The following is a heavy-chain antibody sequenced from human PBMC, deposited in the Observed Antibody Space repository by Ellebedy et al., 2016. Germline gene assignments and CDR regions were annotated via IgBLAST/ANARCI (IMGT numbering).Heavy chain of an antibody. CDR3: ARAGDY. CDR1: GFTFSSYQ. CDR2: IKQDGSEK. V-gene: IGHV3-7*04. Sequence: GESLKISXAASGFTFSSYQMRWVRQAPGKGLEWVANIKQDGSEKYYVDSVKGRFTISRDNVKNSLYLQMSSLRVEDTAVYYCARAGDYWGQGTLVTVSS. J-gene: IGHJ4*02.